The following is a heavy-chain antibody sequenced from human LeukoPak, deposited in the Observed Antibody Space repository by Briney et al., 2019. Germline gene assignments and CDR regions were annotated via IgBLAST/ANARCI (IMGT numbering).Heavy chain of an antibody. CDR3: AKETVQLVRRVGYFDY. Sequence: GGSLRLSCAASGFTFDDYAMHWVRQAPGKGLEWVSGISWNSGSIGYADSVKGRFTISRDNAKNSLYLQMNSLRAEDTALYYCAKETVQLVRRVGYFDYWGQGTLVTVSS. CDR1: GFTFDDYA. D-gene: IGHD1-1*01. J-gene: IGHJ4*02. CDR2: ISWNSGSI. V-gene: IGHV3-9*01.